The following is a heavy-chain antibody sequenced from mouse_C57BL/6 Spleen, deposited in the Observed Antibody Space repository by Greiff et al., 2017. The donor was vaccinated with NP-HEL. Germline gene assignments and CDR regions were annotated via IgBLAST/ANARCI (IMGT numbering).Heavy chain of an antibody. CDR1: GFSLTSYG. D-gene: IGHD1-1*01. V-gene: IGHV2-2*01. CDR2: IWSGGST. J-gene: IGHJ4*01. CDR3: ASPSTTVVAEVYAMDY. Sequence: VKLQESGPGLVQPSQSLSITCTVSGFSLTSYGVHWVRQSPGKGLEWLGVIWSGGSTDYNAASRSRLSISKDSSKSQDFLQMNSMQADDTAIYYCASPSTTVVAEVYAMDYWGQGTSVTVSS.